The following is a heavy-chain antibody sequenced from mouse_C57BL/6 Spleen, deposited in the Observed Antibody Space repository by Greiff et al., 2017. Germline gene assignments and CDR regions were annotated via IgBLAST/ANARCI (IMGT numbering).Heavy chain of an antibody. J-gene: IGHJ2*01. CDR1: GYSITSGYY. Sequence: EVKLVESGPGLVKPSQSLSLTCSVTGYSITSGYYWNWIRQFPGNKLEWMGYISYDGSNNYNPSLKNRISITRDTSKNQFFLKLNSVTTEDTATYYCARDYDYDGYYFDYWGQGTTLTVSS. V-gene: IGHV3-6*01. D-gene: IGHD2-4*01. CDR3: ARDYDYDGYYFDY. CDR2: ISYDGSN.